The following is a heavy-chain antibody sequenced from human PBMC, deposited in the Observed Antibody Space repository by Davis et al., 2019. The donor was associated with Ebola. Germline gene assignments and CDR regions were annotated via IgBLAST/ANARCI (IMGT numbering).Heavy chain of an antibody. CDR3: ARDLRYYYGSGSHDYYFDY. D-gene: IGHD3-10*01. V-gene: IGHV3-7*01. J-gene: IGHJ4*02. CDR2: IKQDGSEK. CDR1: GFTFSSYW. Sequence: PGGSLRLSCAASGFTFSSYWMSWVRQAPGKGLEWVANIKQDGSEKYYVDSVKGRFTISRDNAKNSLYLQMNSLRAEDTAVYYCARDLRYYYGSGSHDYYFDYWGQGTLVTVSS.